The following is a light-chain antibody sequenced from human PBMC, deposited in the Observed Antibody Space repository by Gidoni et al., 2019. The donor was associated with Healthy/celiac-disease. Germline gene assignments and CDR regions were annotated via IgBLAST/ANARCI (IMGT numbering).Light chain of an antibody. Sequence: QSALTQPRTVSGSPGQSVTTPCTGTSSDVGGYNYVSWYQQHPGKAPKLMIYYVSTRPSGVPDLFSGSKSGNTASLTISGRQAEDEADYYCCSYAGSYTFVVFGGGTKLTVL. CDR2: YVS. V-gene: IGLV2-11*01. CDR1: SSDVGGYNY. J-gene: IGLJ2*01. CDR3: CSYAGSYTFVV.